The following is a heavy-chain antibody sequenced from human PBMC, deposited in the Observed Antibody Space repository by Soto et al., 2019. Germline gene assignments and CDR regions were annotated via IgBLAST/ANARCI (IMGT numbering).Heavy chain of an antibody. J-gene: IGHJ6*02. CDR2: INAGKGNT. Sequence: QVQLVQSGAEVKKPGASVKVSCEASGYTYTSYAMHRVRQATGQRLEWMGWINAGKGNTKYSQKFQGRVTITRDTSASTAYMELSSLRSEDTAVYYCARTVGYYYGMDVWGQGTTVTVSS. V-gene: IGHV1-3*01. CDR1: GYTYTSYA. D-gene: IGHD4-17*01. CDR3: ARTVGYYYGMDV.